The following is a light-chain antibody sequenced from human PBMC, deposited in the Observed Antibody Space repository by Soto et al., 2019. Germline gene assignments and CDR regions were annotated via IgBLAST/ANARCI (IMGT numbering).Light chain of an antibody. CDR2: KAS. CDR3: QHYNSYSEA. CDR1: QTISSW. V-gene: IGKV1-5*03. J-gene: IGKJ1*01. Sequence: XQXXHXPXTLSGSVGDRVTITCRASQTISSWLAWYQQKPGKAPKLLIYKASTLKSGVPSRFSGSGSGTEFTLTISSLQPDDFATYYCQHYNSYSEAFGQGTKVDI.